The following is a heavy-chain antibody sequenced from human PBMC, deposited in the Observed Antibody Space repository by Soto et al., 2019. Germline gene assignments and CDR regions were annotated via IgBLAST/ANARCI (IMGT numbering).Heavy chain of an antibody. D-gene: IGHD3-16*01. V-gene: IGHV1-3*01. CDR1: GYTFTSYA. J-gene: IGHJ6*02. CDR2: INAGNGNT. Sequence: QVQLVQSGADVKKPGASVKVSCKASGYTFTSYAMHWVRQAPGQRLEWMGWINAGNGNTKYSQKFHGRFTSTRDTSASTAYMELSSLRSGDTAVDDCARGGLALMDVWGQGTPVTVSS. CDR3: ARGGLALMDV.